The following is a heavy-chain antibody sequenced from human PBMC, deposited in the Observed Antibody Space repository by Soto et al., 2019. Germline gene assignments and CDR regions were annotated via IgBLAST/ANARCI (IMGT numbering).Heavy chain of an antibody. CDR1: GGSISSYY. V-gene: IGHV4-59*01. Sequence: PSEPLSLTCTDFGGSISSYYWSWIRQSPRKGLEWIGYIYYRGRTNYNPSLKSRVTKSVDTSKNQLSLKLSSVTAADTAVYYCARGEVASTGPYGMDVWGQGTTVTVSS. CDR2: IYYRGRT. CDR3: ARGEVASTGPYGMDV. J-gene: IGHJ6*02. D-gene: IGHD5-12*01.